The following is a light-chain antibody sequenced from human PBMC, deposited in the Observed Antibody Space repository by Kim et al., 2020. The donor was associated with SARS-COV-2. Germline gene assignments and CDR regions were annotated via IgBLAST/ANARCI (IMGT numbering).Light chain of an antibody. V-gene: IGKV1-39*01. CDR1: QSISSY. CDR2: AAS. CDR3: QQSYSTPRLT. J-gene: IGKJ4*01. Sequence: AVGDRVTITSRASQSISSYLNWYQQKPGKAPKLLIYAASSLQSGVPSRFSGSRSGTDFTLTISSLQPEDFATYYCQQSYSTPRLTFGGGTKVDIK.